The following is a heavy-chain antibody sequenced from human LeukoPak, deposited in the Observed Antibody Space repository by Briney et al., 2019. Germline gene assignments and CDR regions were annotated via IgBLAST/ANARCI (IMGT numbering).Heavy chain of an antibody. CDR1: GFTFSSYG. CDR3: AKDRHITMIVADYFDY. V-gene: IGHV3-30*02. D-gene: IGHD3-22*01. Sequence: GGSLRLSCAASGFTFSSYGMHWVRQAPGKGLEWVAFIRYDGSNKYYADSVKGRFTISRDNSKNTLYLQMNSLRAEDTAVYYCAKDRHITMIVADYFDYWGQGTLVTVSS. J-gene: IGHJ4*02. CDR2: IRYDGSNK.